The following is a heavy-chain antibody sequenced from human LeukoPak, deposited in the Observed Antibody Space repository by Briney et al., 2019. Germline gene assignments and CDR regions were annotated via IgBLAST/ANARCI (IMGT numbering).Heavy chain of an antibody. V-gene: IGHV3-30*03. D-gene: IGHD3-10*01. CDR1: GFTFSSYG. Sequence: GGSLRLSCAASGFTFSSYGVHWVRQAPGKGLEWVAVISYDGSNKYYADSVKGRFTISRDNSKNTLYLQMNSLRAEDTAVYYCALEGYYGSGSYYPWGYYYYYGMDVWGQGTTVTVSS. J-gene: IGHJ6*02. CDR2: ISYDGSNK. CDR3: ALEGYYGSGSYYPWGYYYYYGMDV.